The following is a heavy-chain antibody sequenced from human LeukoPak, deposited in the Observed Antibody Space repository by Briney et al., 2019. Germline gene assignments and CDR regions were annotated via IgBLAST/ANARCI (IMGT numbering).Heavy chain of an antibody. J-gene: IGHJ4*02. CDR3: ASSFDY. CDR1: GFTFSSYA. Sequence: PGGSLRLSCAASGFTFSSYAMHWVRQVPGKGLEWVAVISYDGSNKYYADSVKGRFTISRDNSKNTLYLQMNSLRAEDTAVYYCASSFDYWGQGTLVTVSS. V-gene: IGHV3-30-3*01. CDR2: ISYDGSNK.